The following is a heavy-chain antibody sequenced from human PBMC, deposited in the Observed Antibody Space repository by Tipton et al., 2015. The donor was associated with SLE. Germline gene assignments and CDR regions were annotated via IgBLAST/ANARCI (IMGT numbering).Heavy chain of an antibody. CDR1: GFTFSNNW. CDR2: IREDGCEN. CDR3: AILETLYSSSWYADS. Sequence: SLRLSCAVSGFTFSNNWMAWVRQAPGKGLEWEAHIREDGCENFYVDSVRGRFAISRDNAQNSLYLHMNSLRAEDTAVYYCAILETLYSSSWYADSWGQGTLVTVSS. D-gene: IGHD6-13*01. V-gene: IGHV3-7*01. J-gene: IGHJ4*02.